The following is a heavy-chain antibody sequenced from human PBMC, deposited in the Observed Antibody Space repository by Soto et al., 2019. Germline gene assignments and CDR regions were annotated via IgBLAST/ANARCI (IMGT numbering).Heavy chain of an antibody. CDR3: ASMERPAGDLDD. D-gene: IGHD3-16*01. CDR1: GGSIRSGGYY. CDR2: IYYSGST. J-gene: IGHJ4*02. Sequence: SETLYLTCPVSGGSIRSGGYYWNWIRQHPGKGLEWIGYIYYSGSTNYNPSLKSRVTTSVNTTKNQFSLKLSSATAADTAVYYVASMERPAGDLDDWGPGPLVTLAS. V-gene: IGHV4-31*03.